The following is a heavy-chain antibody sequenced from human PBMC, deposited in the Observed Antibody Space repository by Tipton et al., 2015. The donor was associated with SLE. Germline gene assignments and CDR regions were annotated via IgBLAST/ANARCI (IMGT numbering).Heavy chain of an antibody. CDR1: GGSISRGSYF. D-gene: IGHD1-26*01. CDR2: GYISGDT. Sequence: TLSLTCTVSGGSISRGSYFWNWIRQPAGKGLEWIERGYISGDTNYNPSLKSRDTISVETSKNQFTLKLSSVTAADTAVYYCAREDVGGMVEASVDIWGQGTVVTVSS. CDR3: AREDVGGMVEASVDI. V-gene: IGHV4-61*02. J-gene: IGHJ3*02.